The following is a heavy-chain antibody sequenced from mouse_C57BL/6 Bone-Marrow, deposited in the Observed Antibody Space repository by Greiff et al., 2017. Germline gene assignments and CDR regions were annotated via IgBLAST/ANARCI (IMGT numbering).Heavy chain of an antibody. CDR3: ARKDYSFPWFAY. V-gene: IGHV2-2*01. CDR2: IWSGGST. CDR1: GFSLTSYG. D-gene: IGHD1-2*01. J-gene: IGHJ3*01. Sequence: QVQLQQSGPGLVQPSQSLSITCTVSGFSLTSYGVHWVRQSPGKGLEWLGVIWSGGSTDYNAAFISRLSISKDNSKSQVFFKMNSLQADDTAIYYCARKDYSFPWFAYWGQGTLVTVSA.